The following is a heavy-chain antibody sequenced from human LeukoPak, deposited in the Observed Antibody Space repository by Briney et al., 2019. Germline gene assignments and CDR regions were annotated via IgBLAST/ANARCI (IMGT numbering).Heavy chain of an antibody. CDR3: ARDQVGDGYNHVDY. V-gene: IGHV1-69*04. J-gene: IGHJ4*02. CDR2: IIPILGIA. D-gene: IGHD5-24*01. Sequence: SVKVSCKASGGTFSSYAISWVRQAPGQGLEWMGRIIPILGIANYAQKFQGRVTITADKSTSTAYMELSSLRSEDTAAYYCARDQVGDGYNHVDYWGQGTPVTVSS. CDR1: GGTFSSYA.